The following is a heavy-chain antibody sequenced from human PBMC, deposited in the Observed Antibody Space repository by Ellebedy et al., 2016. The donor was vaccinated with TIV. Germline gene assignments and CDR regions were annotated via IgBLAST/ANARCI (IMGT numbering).Heavy chain of an antibody. Sequence: GESLKISCAASGFTSSNYWMSWVRQAPGKGLEWVANIKQDGSEKYYVDSVKGRFTISRDNAENSLYLQMNSLRAEDTAVYCCARDRSDAFDIWGQGTLVTVSS. CDR3: ARDRSDAFDI. CDR2: IKQDGSEK. V-gene: IGHV3-7*01. J-gene: IGHJ3*02. CDR1: GFTSSNYW.